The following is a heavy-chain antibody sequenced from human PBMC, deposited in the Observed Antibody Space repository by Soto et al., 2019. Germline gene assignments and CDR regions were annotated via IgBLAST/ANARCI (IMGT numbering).Heavy chain of an antibody. CDR1: GGSISSGGYS. CDR3: ARGSYDSWSGYAYYFDY. Sequence: SLTCAVSGGSISSGGYSWSWIRQPPGKGLEWIGYIYHSGSTYYNPSLKSRVTISVDRSKNQFSLKLSSVTAADTAVYYCARGSYDSWSGYAYYFDYWGQGTLVT. V-gene: IGHV4-30-2*01. CDR2: IYHSGST. J-gene: IGHJ4*02. D-gene: IGHD3-3*01.